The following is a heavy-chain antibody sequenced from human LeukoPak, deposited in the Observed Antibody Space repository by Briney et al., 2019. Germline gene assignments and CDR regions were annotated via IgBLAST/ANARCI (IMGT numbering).Heavy chain of an antibody. V-gene: IGHV3-48*03. CDR2: INTGGNTI. Sequence: GGSLRLSCAASGFTFSSYEMSWVRQAPGKGLEWISYINTGGNTIDYADSVKGRFTISRDNAKNSLYLQMDSLRAEDTAVYYCARDRPLSTYCGGHCYYKRGDDWGQGTLVTVSS. D-gene: IGHD2-21*02. J-gene: IGHJ4*02. CDR1: GFTFSSYE. CDR3: ARDRPLSTYCGGHCYYKRGDD.